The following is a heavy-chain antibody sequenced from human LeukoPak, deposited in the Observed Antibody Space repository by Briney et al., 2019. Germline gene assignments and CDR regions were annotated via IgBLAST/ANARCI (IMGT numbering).Heavy chain of an antibody. D-gene: IGHD3-22*01. V-gene: IGHV1-2*02. CDR1: GYTFTGYY. CDR2: INPNSGGT. Sequence: ASVKVSCKASGYTFTGYYMHWVRQAPGQGLEWMGWINPNSGGTNYAQKFQGRVTMTRDTSISTAYMELSRLRSGDTAVYYCARHQRSSGYYYYYYYMDVWGKGTTVTVSS. CDR3: ARHQRSSGYYYYYYYMDV. J-gene: IGHJ6*03.